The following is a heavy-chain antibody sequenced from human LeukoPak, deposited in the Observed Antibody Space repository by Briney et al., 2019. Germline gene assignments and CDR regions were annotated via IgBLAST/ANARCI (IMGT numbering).Heavy chain of an antibody. CDR3: ARAPPEYYDFWSGADAFDS. CDR2: IWYDGSNK. Sequence: PGRSLRPSCAASGFTFSSYGMHWVRQAPGKGLEWVAVIWYDGSNKYYADSVKGRFTISRDNSKNTLYLQMNSLRAEDTAVYHCARAPPEYYDFWSGADAFDSWGQGTMVTVSS. D-gene: IGHD3-3*01. CDR1: GFTFSSYG. V-gene: IGHV3-33*01. J-gene: IGHJ3*02.